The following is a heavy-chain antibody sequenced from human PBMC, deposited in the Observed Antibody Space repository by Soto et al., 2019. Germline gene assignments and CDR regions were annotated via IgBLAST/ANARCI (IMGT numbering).Heavy chain of an antibody. Sequence: EVQLLESGGGLVQPGGSLRLSCAASGFTFSNFAMTWVRQAPGKGLELVSSISGSGVGTPYADSVKGRFTISRDNSKNTVYLQLSSLGVDDTGLCYCARVSDGSARDNWGQGTLVIVSS. J-gene: IGHJ4*02. CDR3: ARVSDGSARDN. CDR2: ISGSGVGT. CDR1: GFTFSNFA. V-gene: IGHV3-23*01.